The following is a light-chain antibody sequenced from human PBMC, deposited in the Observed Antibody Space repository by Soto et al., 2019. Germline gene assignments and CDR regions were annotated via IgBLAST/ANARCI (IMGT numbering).Light chain of an antibody. CDR2: AAS. CDR3: QQSYSTPRT. CDR1: QSINSY. V-gene: IGKV1-39*01. J-gene: IGKJ1*01. Sequence: DIPMTQSPSSLSASVGDRVTITCRASQSINSYLNWYQQKPGKAPKLLIYAASSLQSGVPSRFSGSGSGTEFTLTISSLQPEDFATYYCQQSYSTPRTFGQGTKVEIK.